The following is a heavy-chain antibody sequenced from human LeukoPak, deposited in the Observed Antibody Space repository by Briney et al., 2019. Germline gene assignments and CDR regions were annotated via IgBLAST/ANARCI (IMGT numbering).Heavy chain of an antibody. CDR3: ARAGLAARRWFDP. CDR2: INPNSGGT. V-gene: IGHV1-2*02. Sequence: ASVKVSCKASGYTFTGYYMHWVRQAPGQGLEWMGWINPNSGGTNYAQKFQGRVTMTRDTSIITAYMELSRLRSDDTDLYYCARAGLAARRWFDPWGQGTLVTLSS. CDR1: GYTFTGYY. J-gene: IGHJ5*02. D-gene: IGHD6-6*01.